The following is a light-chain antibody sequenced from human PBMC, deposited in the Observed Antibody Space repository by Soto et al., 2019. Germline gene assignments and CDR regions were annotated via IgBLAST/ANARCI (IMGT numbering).Light chain of an antibody. CDR1: QSVSNW. CDR2: EGS. CDR3: QQYDTYSRT. V-gene: IGKV1-5*03. Sequence: DIQMTQSPSALSASVGERVTITCRASQSVSNWLAWYRQKPGEAPTLLIYEGSTLERGVPSRFIGSGSGTEFSLTISSLQPDDVATVYCQQYDTYSRTFGQGTKV. J-gene: IGKJ1*01.